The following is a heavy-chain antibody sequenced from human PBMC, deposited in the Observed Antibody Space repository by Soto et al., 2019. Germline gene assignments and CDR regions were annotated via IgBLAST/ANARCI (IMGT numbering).Heavy chain of an antibody. D-gene: IGHD4-17*01. Sequence: GESLKISCKGSGYSFTSYWIGWVRQMPGKGLEWMGIIYPGDSDTRYSPSFQGQVTISADKSISTAYLQWSSLKASDTAMYYCARPYSSHDYGGEAAFDIWGQGTMVTVSS. CDR3: ARPYSSHDYGGEAAFDI. CDR1: GYSFTSYW. V-gene: IGHV5-51*01. CDR2: IYPGDSDT. J-gene: IGHJ3*02.